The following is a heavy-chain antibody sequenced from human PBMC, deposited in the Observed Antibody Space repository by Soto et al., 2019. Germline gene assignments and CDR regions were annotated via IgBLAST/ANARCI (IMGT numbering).Heavy chain of an antibody. CDR3: ARGGSGSYWFDP. V-gene: IGHV4-31*03. D-gene: IGHD1-26*01. Sequence: QVQLQDSGPGLVKPSQTLSLTCTVSGGSISSGGYYWSWIRQHPGKGLQWIGYIYYSGSTYYNPSLTSRVTISVDTSKNQFSLKLSSVTAADTAVYYCARGGSGSYWFDPWGQGTLVTVSS. CDR2: IYYSGST. J-gene: IGHJ5*02. CDR1: GGSISSGGYY.